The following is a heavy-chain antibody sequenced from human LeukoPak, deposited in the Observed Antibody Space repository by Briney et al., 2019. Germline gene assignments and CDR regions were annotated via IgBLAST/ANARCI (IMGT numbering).Heavy chain of an antibody. V-gene: IGHV3-23*01. Sequence: PGGSLRLSCAASGFTFSSYAMSWVRQAPGKGLEWVSAISGSGGSTYYADSVKGRFTISRDNSKNTLYLQMNSLRAEDTAVYYCAKDVSRYFHTAMVKRYSGHYFDYWGQGTLVTVSS. CDR2: ISGSGGST. CDR3: AKDVSRYFHTAMVKRYSGHYFDY. CDR1: GFTFSSYA. D-gene: IGHD5-18*01. J-gene: IGHJ4*02.